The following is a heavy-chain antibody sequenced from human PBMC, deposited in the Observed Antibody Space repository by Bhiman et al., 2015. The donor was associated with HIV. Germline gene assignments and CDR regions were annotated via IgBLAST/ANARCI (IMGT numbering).Heavy chain of an antibody. CDR2: IRYDGSNK. Sequence: QVQLVESGGGVVHPGGSLRLSCAASGFTFSDYGIHWVRQAPAKGLEWVTFIRYDGSNKYYADSSVEGRFTISRDNSKNTVSLQMNSLRAEDTAVYYCAKDTDIGGWYPQALEYWGPGTPVTVS. D-gene: IGHD6-19*01. CDR3: AKDTDIGGWYPQALEY. V-gene: IGHV3-30*02. CDR1: GFTFSDYG. J-gene: IGHJ4*02.